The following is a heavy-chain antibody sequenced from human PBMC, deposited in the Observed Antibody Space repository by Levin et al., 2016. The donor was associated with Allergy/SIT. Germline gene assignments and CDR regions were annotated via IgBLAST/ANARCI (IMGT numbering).Heavy chain of an antibody. CDR2: IYYSGST. CDR3: ARESQLWNDAFDI. V-gene: IGHV4-31*02. J-gene: IGHJ3*02. D-gene: IGHD5-18*01. Sequence: WIRQPPGKGLEWIGYIYYSGSTYYNPSLKSRVTISVDTSKNQFSLKLSSVTAADTAVYYCARESQLWNDAFDIWGQGTMVTVSS.